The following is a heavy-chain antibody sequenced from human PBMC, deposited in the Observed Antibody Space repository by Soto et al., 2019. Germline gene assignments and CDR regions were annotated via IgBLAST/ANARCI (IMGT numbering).Heavy chain of an antibody. D-gene: IGHD1-26*01. Sequence: EVQLVESGGGLVQPGGSLRLSCVASGFTFNSYSMNWVRQAPGKGLEWISYINSGSTSVFYADSVKGRFTISRDNAKDSLYLKMNSLRAEDTPVYYCASSASPDAYWGQGTLGTVSS. CDR3: ASSASPDAY. CDR1: GFTFNSYS. CDR2: INSGSTSV. J-gene: IGHJ4*02. V-gene: IGHV3-48*01.